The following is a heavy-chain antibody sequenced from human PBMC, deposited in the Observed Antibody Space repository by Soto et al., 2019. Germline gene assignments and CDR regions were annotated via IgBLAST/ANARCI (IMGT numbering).Heavy chain of an antibody. Sequence: QVQLQESGPGLVKPSQTLSLTCTVSGGSISSGDYYWSWIRQPPGKGLEWLGYIYYSGSTYYNPSLKSRVTISLVTSKNQFSLKLSSVTAADTAVYYCARAVVLVPAAMLGYYYYGMDVWGLGTTVTVSS. CDR1: GGSISSGDYY. D-gene: IGHD2-2*01. CDR3: ARAVVLVPAAMLGYYYYGMDV. J-gene: IGHJ6*02. CDR2: IYYSGST. V-gene: IGHV4-30-4*01.